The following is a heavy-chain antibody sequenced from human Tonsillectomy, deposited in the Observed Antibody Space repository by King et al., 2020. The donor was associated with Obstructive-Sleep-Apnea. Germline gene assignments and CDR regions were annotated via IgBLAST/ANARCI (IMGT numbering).Heavy chain of an antibody. V-gene: IGHV3-30*02. CDR2: IRYDGSNK. Sequence: VQLVESGGGVVQPGGSLRLSCAASGFTFSSYGMHWVRQAPGKGLEWVAFIRYDGSNKYYADSVKGRFTISRDNSKNTLYLQMNSMRAEDTAVYYCANESLVDTAMARTYDYGMDVWGQGTTVTVSS. CDR1: GFTFSSYG. D-gene: IGHD5-18*01. CDR3: ANESLVDTAMARTYDYGMDV. J-gene: IGHJ6*02.